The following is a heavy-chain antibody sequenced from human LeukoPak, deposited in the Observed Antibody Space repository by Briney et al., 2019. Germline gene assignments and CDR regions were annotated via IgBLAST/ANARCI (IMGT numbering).Heavy chain of an antibody. CDR3: ASSRGRTYGMDV. CDR2: IYYSGST. J-gene: IGHJ6*02. V-gene: IGHV4-30-2*05. Sequence: SETLSLTCAVSGGSISSGGYSWTWIRQPPGKGLEWIGYIYYSGSTYYNPSLKSRVTISVDTSKNQFSLKLSSVTAADTAVYYCASSRGRTYGMDVWGQGTTVTVSS. CDR1: GGSISSGGYS. D-gene: IGHD1-26*01.